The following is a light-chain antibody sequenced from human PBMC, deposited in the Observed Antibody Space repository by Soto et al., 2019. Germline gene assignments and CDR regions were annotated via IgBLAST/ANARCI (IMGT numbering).Light chain of an antibody. CDR2: DTS. CDR3: QQRSSWPLT. V-gene: IGKV3-11*01. CDR1: QSVSSY. Sequence: TQPAATLSVSPGERATLSCRASQSVSSYLGWYQQKPGQAPRLLIYDTSNRATGIPARFSGSGSGTDFTLTISSLEPEDFAIYYCQQRSSWPLTFGQGTRLEI. J-gene: IGKJ5*01.